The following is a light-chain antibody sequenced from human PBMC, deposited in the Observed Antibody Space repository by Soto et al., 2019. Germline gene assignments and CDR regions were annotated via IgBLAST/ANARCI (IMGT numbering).Light chain of an antibody. CDR3: AAWNDSLNGVV. CDR2: TTN. CDR1: RSNIGSKT. Sequence: HSVLTQPPSASGTPGQRVTISCSGSRSNIGSKTLNWYQQVPGSAPKLLIYTTNQRPSGVPDRFSASKSGTSASLAIRGLQSEDEADYYCAAWNDSLNGVVFGGGTKLTVL. V-gene: IGLV1-44*01. J-gene: IGLJ2*01.